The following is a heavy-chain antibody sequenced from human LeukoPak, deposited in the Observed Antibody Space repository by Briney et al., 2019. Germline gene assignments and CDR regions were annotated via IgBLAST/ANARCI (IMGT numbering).Heavy chain of an antibody. V-gene: IGHV3-74*01. CDR2: INSDGSST. CDR1: GFTFSSYW. Sequence: GGSLRLSCAASGFTFSSYWMHWVRQAPGKGLVWVSRINSDGSSTSYADSVKGRFTISRDNAKNTLYLQMNSLRAEDTAVYYCARGYCSGGSCYEDWFDPWGQGTLVTVSS. J-gene: IGHJ5*02. CDR3: ARGYCSGGSCYEDWFDP. D-gene: IGHD2-15*01.